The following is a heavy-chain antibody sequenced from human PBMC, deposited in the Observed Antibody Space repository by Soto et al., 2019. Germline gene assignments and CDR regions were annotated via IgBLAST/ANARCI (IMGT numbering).Heavy chain of an antibody. D-gene: IGHD2-15*01. J-gene: IGHJ6*03. V-gene: IGHV3-23*01. CDR2: ISGSGGST. Sequence: EVQLLESGGGLVQTGRSLRLSCAASGFTFSSYAMSWFRQSHVKGQEWVSAISGSGGSTYYADAVKGRLTISRDNSKNTLYLQINCQRAEDTAVYYCAKDLDYWSGGSCPLNYVDVCGKGKTVTDAS. CDR1: GFTFSSYA. CDR3: AKDLDYWSGGSCPLNYVDV.